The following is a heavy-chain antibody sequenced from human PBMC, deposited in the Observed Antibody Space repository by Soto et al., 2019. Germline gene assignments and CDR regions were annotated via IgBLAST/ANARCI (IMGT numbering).Heavy chain of an antibody. CDR1: GFNFSDYA. CDR2: ISGGARST. CDR3: ARVSIPGIYGEDV. J-gene: IGHJ6*02. Sequence: EVQLLESGGGLIQPGGSLRISCEASGFNFSDYAMNWVRQAPGKGLEWVSGISGGARSTYYADSVKGRFTISRDNSKNTLYLHMNSLRADDTALYFCARVSIPGIYGEDVWGQGTTVTVSS. D-gene: IGHD2-2*01. V-gene: IGHV3-23*01.